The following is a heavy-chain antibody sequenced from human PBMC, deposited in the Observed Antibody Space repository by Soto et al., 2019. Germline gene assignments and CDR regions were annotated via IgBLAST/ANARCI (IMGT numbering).Heavy chain of an antibody. J-gene: IGHJ4*02. Sequence: ASVKVSCKASGYNFTTYIIHWVRQAPGQRLEWMGWINAGNGHTKYSQKFQGRVTITRDTSASTAYMELSSLRSEDTAVYYCARGSLWFGDLLPIDYWGQGTQVTVSS. V-gene: IGHV1-3*01. CDR2: INAGNGHT. CDR1: GYNFTTYI. CDR3: ARGSLWFGDLLPIDY. D-gene: IGHD3-10*01.